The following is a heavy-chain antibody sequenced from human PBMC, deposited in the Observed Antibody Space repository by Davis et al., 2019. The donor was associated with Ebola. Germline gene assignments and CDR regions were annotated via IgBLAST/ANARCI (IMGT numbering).Heavy chain of an antibody. Sequence: MPSETLSLTCTVSGGSISSYYWSWIRQPPGKGLEWIGYIYYSGSTNYNPSLKSRVTISVDTSKSQFSLKLSSVTAADTAVYYCAREWELLSYYFDYWGQGTLVTVSS. D-gene: IGHD1-26*01. CDR1: GGSISSYY. J-gene: IGHJ4*02. V-gene: IGHV4-59*01. CDR2: IYYSGST. CDR3: AREWELLSYYFDY.